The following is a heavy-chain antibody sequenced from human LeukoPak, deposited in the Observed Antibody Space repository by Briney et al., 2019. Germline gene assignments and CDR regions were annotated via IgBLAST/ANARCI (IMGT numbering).Heavy chain of an antibody. D-gene: IGHD6-19*01. CDR2: IRSKAYGGTT. Sequence: GRSLRLSCTASGFTFGVYAMSWVRQAQGKGLEWVGFIRSKAYGGTTEYAASVKGRFTISRDDSKSIAYLQMNSLKTEDTAVYYCTRDSSGPDAFDIWGQGTMVTVSS. CDR3: TRDSSGPDAFDI. CDR1: GFTFGVYA. J-gene: IGHJ3*02. V-gene: IGHV3-49*04.